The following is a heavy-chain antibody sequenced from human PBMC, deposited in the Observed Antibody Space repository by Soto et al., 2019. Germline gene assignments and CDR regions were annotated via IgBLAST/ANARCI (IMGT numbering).Heavy chain of an antibody. D-gene: IGHD3-10*01. CDR3: ASGGRRPPGMDV. V-gene: IGHV4-31*03. J-gene: IGHJ6*02. CDR1: GGSISSGGYY. CDR2: IYYSGST. Sequence: QVQLQESGPGLVKPSQTLSLTCTVSGGSISSGGYYWSWIRQHPGKGLEWIGYIYYSGSTYYNPSLKSRGTSSVDTSKNQFSLQLSSVTAADTAVYDCASGGRRPPGMDVWGQGTTVTVSS.